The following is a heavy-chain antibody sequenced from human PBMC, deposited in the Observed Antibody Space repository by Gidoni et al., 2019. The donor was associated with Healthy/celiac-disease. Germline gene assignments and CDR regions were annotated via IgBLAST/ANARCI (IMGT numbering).Heavy chain of an antibody. Sequence: QVQLVQSGAEVKKPGASVKVSCRASGYTFTSYGISWVRQAPGQGLEWMGWISAYNGNTNYAQKLQGRVTMTTDTSTSTAYMELRSLRSDDTAVYYCARVPYGSGSYNLPQLDYWGQGTLVTVSS. D-gene: IGHD3-10*01. J-gene: IGHJ4*02. CDR2: ISAYNGNT. CDR3: ARVPYGSGSYNLPQLDY. CDR1: GYTFTSYG. V-gene: IGHV1-18*04.